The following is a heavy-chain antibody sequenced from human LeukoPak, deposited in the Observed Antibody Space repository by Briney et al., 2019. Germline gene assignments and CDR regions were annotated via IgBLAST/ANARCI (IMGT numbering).Heavy chain of an antibody. CDR1: GHSFTSYW. J-gene: IGHJ4*02. CDR3: ARQDGSDTAMDYETDY. Sequence: GESLKISCKGSGHSFTSYWIGWVRQMPGKGLEWMGTIYPGDSDTRYSPSFQGQVTISADKSISTAYLQWSSLKASDTAMYYCARQDGSDTAMDYETDYWGQGTLVTVSS. D-gene: IGHD5-18*01. CDR2: IYPGDSDT. V-gene: IGHV5-51*01.